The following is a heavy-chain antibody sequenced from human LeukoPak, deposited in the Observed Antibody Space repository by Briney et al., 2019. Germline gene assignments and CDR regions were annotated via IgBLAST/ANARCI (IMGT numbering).Heavy chain of an antibody. D-gene: IGHD5-12*01. V-gene: IGHV4-38-2*02. CDR3: AREGYSGYDPKNYFDY. J-gene: IGHJ4*02. Sequence: SETLSLTCAVSGYSISSGYYWGWIRQPPGKGLEWIGSIYHSGSTYYNPSLKSRVTISVDTSKNQFSLKLSSVTAADTAVHYCAREGYSGYDPKNYFDYWGQGTLVTVSS. CDR2: IYHSGST. CDR1: GYSISSGYY.